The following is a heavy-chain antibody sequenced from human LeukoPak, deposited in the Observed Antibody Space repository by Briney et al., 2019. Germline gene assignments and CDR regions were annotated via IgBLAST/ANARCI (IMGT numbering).Heavy chain of an antibody. J-gene: IGHJ4*02. CDR3: AKAPAPAYDSSGYYYSRFDY. V-gene: IGHV3-23*01. D-gene: IGHD3-22*01. CDR1: GFTFSSYA. Sequence: GGSLRLSCAASGFTFSSYAMSWVRQAPGKGLEWVSAISGSGGSTYYADSVKGRFTFSRDNSKNTLYLQMNSLRAEDTAVYYCAKAPAPAYDSSGYYYSRFDYWGQGTLVTVSS. CDR2: ISGSGGST.